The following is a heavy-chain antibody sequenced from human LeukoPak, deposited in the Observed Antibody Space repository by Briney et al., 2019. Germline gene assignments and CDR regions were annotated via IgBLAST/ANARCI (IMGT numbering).Heavy chain of an antibody. Sequence: GRSLRLSCAASGFTFSSYGMDWVRQAPGKGLEWVAGISYDGSNKYHADSVKGRFTISRDNSKNTLYLQMNSLKTEDTAVYYCTAHISEAVAGDYWGQGSLVTVSS. J-gene: IGHJ4*02. V-gene: IGHV3-30*03. D-gene: IGHD6-19*01. CDR1: GFTFSSYG. CDR2: ISYDGSNK. CDR3: TAHISEAVAGDY.